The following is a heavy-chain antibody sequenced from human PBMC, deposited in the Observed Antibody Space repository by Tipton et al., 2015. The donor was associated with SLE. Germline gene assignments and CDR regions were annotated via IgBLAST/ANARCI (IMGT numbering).Heavy chain of an antibody. V-gene: IGHV4-59*12. CDR3: ARVRGVAAACKTNWYFDL. J-gene: IGHJ2*01. CDR1: GGSISSYY. D-gene: IGHD6-13*01. CDR2: IYYSGST. Sequence: TLSLTCTVSGGSISSYYWSWIRQPPGRGLEWIGSIYYSGSTYCNPSFKSRVTISVDTSKNQFSLKLSSVTAADTAVYYCARVRGVAAACKTNWYFDLWGRGTLVTVSS.